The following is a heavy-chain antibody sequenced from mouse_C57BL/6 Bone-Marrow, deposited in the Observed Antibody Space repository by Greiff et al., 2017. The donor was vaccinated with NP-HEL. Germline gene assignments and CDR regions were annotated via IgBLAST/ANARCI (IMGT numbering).Heavy chain of an antibody. Sequence: QVQLQQSGAELVRPGASVTLSCKASGYTFTDYEMHWVKQTPVHGLEWIGAIDPETGGTAYNQKFKGKAILTADKSSSTAYMELRSLTSEDSAVYYCTRRWVVENYFDDWGKGTTLTVSS. CDR3: TRRWVVENYFDD. D-gene: IGHD1-1*01. J-gene: IGHJ2*01. CDR1: GYTFTDYE. CDR2: IDPETGGT. V-gene: IGHV1-15*01.